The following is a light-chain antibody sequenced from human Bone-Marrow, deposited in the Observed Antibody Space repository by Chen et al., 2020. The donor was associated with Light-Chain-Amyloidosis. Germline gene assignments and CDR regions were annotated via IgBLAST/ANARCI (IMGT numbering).Light chain of an antibody. J-gene: IGLJ2*01. CDR2: EVS. Sequence: QSALSQPPSVSGSPGQSVTISCTGTSSAVGSYNRVSWYQHPPGTAPKLMIYEVSNRLSGVPDRCSGSKSGNTASLTISGLQAEDEADNYCSSYTSSSSVVFGGGTKLTVL. CDR1: SSAVGSYNR. V-gene: IGLV2-18*02. CDR3: SSYTSSSSVV.